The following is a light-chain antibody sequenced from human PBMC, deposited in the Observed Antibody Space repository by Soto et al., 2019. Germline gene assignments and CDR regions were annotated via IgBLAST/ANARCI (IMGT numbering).Light chain of an antibody. V-gene: IGKV3-20*01. CDR2: GAS. Sequence: ESVLTQSPGTLSLSPGERATLSCRASQRVSSSYLAWYQQKPGQAPRLLIYGASSRATGIPDRFSGSGSGTDFTLTISRLEPEDFAVYYCQQYGRWWTFGQGTKVEIK. J-gene: IGKJ1*01. CDR1: QRVSSSY. CDR3: QQYGRWWT.